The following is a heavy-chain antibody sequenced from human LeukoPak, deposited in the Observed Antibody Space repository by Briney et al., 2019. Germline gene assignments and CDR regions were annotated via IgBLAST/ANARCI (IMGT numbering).Heavy chain of an antibody. CDR3: ARGGAMATTRNRFDP. D-gene: IGHD5-24*01. V-gene: IGHV1-2*02. CDR2: INPNSGGT. Sequence: ASVKVSCKASGYTFTGYHMHWVRQAPGQGLEWMGWINPNSGGTNYAQKFQGRVTMSRDTSISTAYMELSSLISDDTAVYYCARGGAMATTRNRFDPWGQGTLVTVSS. CDR1: GYTFTGYH. J-gene: IGHJ5*02.